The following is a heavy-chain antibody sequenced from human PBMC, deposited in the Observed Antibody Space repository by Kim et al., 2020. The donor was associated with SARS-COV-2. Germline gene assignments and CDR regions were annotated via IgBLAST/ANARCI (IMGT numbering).Heavy chain of an antibody. D-gene: IGHD2-2*01. CDR3: AKDRGWAYCSSTSCYDPFDY. V-gene: IGHV3-30*18. CDR2: ISYDGSNK. CDR1: GFTFSSYG. Sequence: GGSLRLSCAASGFTFSSYGMHWVRQAPGKGLEWVAVISYDGSNKYYADSVKGRFTISRDNSKNTLYLQMNSLRAEDTAVYYCAKDRGWAYCSSTSCYDPFDYWGQGTLVTVSS. J-gene: IGHJ4*02.